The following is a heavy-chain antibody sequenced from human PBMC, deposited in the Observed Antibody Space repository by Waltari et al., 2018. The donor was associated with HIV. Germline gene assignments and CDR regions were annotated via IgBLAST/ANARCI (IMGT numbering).Heavy chain of an antibody. V-gene: IGHV3-21*01. J-gene: IGHJ4*02. Sequence: EVQLVESGGGLVKPGGSLRLSCVASGFTFNTFSMKWVRQAPGKGLGLVSSISSTSSFIYYADSLKGRFTVSRDNAKNSLYLQINNLRADDTAVYYCASEDFWGGPHQWGQGTLVTVSS. D-gene: IGHD3-3*01. CDR2: ISSTSSFI. CDR1: GFTFNTFS. CDR3: ASEDFWGGPHQ.